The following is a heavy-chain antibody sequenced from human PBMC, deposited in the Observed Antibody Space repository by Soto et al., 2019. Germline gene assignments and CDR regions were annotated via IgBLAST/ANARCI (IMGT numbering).Heavy chain of an antibody. CDR1: GFSISSGYY. CDR2: IYFSGST. D-gene: IGHD3-22*01. V-gene: IGHV4-38-2*02. CDR3: ARGAYCYDSSGSHSFDY. Sequence: PSETLSLTCTVSGFSISSGYYWGWVRQPPGKGLEWIGSIYFSGSTYYNPSLKSRVAISVDTSKSQFSLKLSSVTAADTAVYYCARGAYCYDSSGSHSFDYWGQGTLVTVSS. J-gene: IGHJ4*02.